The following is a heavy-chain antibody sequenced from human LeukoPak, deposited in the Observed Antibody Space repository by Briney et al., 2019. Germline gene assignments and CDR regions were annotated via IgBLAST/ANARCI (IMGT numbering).Heavy chain of an antibody. CDR1: GYTFTSYG. V-gene: IGHV1-18*01. Sequence: ASVKVSCKASGYTFTSYGISWVRQAPGQGLEWMGWISAYNGNTNYAQKLQGRVTMTTDTSTSTAYMELRSLRSDDTAVYYCARTPKYDFWSGYYYYYMDVWGKGTTVTVSS. J-gene: IGHJ6*03. CDR3: ARTPKYDFWSGYYYYYMDV. CDR2: ISAYNGNT. D-gene: IGHD3-3*01.